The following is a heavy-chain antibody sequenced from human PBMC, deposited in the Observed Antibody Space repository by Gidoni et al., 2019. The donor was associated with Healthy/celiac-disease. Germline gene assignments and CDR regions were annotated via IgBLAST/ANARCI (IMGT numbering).Heavy chain of an antibody. J-gene: IGHJ2*01. Sequence: QLQLQESGPGLVKPSETLSLTCTVSGGSISSSSYYWGWIRQPPGKGLEWIGSIYYSGSNYYNPSLKSPVTISVDTSKNQFSLKLSSVTAADTAVYYCARLPDLAAFIGARKGYFDLWGRGTLVTVSS. CDR2: IYYSGSN. V-gene: IGHV4-39*01. D-gene: IGHD3-10*01. CDR3: ARLPDLAAFIGARKGYFDL. CDR1: GGSISSSSYY.